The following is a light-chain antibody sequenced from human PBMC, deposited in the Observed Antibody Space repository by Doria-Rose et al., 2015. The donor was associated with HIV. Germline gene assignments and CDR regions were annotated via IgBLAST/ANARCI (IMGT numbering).Light chain of an antibody. J-gene: IGKJ1*01. CDR1: QSCSSIY. CDR2: DGS. V-gene: IGKV3-20*01. CDR3: LQYGSSWT. Sequence: TQAPGTLSLTPGDIATLSCRVSQSCSSIYLVWYQQNTGQAPRLLIYDGSIRATGIPDRFSASGSGTDFTLTINRLEPEDFALYYCLQYGSSWTFGQWTKVEI.